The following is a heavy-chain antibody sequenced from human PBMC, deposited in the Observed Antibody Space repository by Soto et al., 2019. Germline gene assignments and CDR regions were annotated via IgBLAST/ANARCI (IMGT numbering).Heavy chain of an antibody. D-gene: IGHD6-6*01. V-gene: IGHV3-23*01. Sequence: GGSLRLSCAASGFTFSSYAMSWVRQAPGKGLEWVSAISGSGGSTYYADSVKGRFTISRDNSKNTLYLQMNSLRAEDTAVYYCAKDGIAAPPRYYYYGMDVWGQGTTVTVSS. J-gene: IGHJ6*02. CDR3: AKDGIAAPPRYYYYGMDV. CDR2: ISGSGGST. CDR1: GFTFSSYA.